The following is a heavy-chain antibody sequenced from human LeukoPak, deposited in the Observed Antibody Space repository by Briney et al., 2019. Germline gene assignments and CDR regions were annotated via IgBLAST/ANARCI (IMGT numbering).Heavy chain of an antibody. J-gene: IGHJ5*02. Sequence: ASVKVSCKASGGTFSSYAISWVRQAPGQGLEWMGRIIPIFGTANYAQKFQGRVTITADESTSTAYMELSSLRSEDTAVYYCARDQSGYSYGHPWGQGTLVTVSS. CDR3: ARDQSGYSYGHP. V-gene: IGHV1-69*13. CDR1: GGTFSSYA. CDR2: IIPIFGTA. D-gene: IGHD5-18*01.